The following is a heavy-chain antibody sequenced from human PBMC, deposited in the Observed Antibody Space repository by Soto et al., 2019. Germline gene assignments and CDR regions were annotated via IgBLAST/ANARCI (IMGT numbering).Heavy chain of an antibody. CDR2: IITGYGTA. J-gene: IGHJ6*02. CDR1: GGSRYA. V-gene: IGHV1-69*01. CDR3: ARSYYGSGSYWFYGMDV. Sequence: QVQLVQSEAEVKKVGSSVKVSCRASGGSRYAISWVRQAPGQGLEWMGEIITGYGTANYAQSFQGRVTMTADESTDQFTSLVFMDLSSLRSEDTAVYYCARSYYGSGSYWFYGMDVWGQGTTVTVSS. D-gene: IGHD3-10*01.